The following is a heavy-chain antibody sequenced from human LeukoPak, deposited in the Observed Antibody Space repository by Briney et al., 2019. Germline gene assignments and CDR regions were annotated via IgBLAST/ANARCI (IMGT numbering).Heavy chain of an antibody. D-gene: IGHD1-1*01. CDR3: ARDRGYAMDV. J-gene: IGHJ6*02. CDR2: IHSGGNI. V-gene: IGHV3-53*01. CDR1: GFTLSSYE. Sequence: GGSLRLSCAASGFTLSSYEMNWVRQAPGKGLEWVSIIHSGGNIYYADSVKGRFTISRDNSQNTLYLQMNSLRAEDTAVYYCARDRGYAMDVWGQGTTVTVSS.